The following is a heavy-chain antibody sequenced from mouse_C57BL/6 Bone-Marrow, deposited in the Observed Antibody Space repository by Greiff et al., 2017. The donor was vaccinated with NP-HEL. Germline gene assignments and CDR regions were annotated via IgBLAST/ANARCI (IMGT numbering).Heavy chain of an antibody. CDR3: ARKRVWYSSEDFDD. Sequence: QVQLQQSGAELVRPGTSVKLSCKASGYAFTNYLIEWVKQRPGQGLEWIGVINPGSGGTNYNEKFKGKATLTADKSSSTAYMQLSSLTYEDSAVYYCARKRVWYSSEDFDDWGKGTTVTVSS. J-gene: IGHJ1*03. CDR1: GYAFTNYL. CDR2: INPGSGGT. D-gene: IGHD2-10*02. V-gene: IGHV1-54*01.